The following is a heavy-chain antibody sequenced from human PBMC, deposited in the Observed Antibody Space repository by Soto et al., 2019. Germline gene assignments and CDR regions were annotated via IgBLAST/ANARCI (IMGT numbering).Heavy chain of an antibody. V-gene: IGHV4-34*01. D-gene: IGHD3-9*01. Sequence: QVQLQQWGAGLLKPSETLSLTCAVYGGSFSGYYWSWIRQPPGKGLEWIGEINHSGSTNYNPSLKSRFTISVDTSKNQFSLKLSSVTAADTAVYYCALRYFDWFFYGMDVWGQGTTVTVSS. CDR2: INHSGST. J-gene: IGHJ6*02. CDR1: GGSFSGYY. CDR3: ALRYFDWFFYGMDV.